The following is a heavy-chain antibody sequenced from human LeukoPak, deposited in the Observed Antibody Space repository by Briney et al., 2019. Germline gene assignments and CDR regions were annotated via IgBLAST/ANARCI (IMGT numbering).Heavy chain of an antibody. CDR1: GFTFSTFG. CDR3: AKDQDSSSWYVDY. Sequence: GGSLRLSCAASGFTFSTFGMHWVRQAPGKGLEWVTFIQYDGSNKYYADSVKGRFTISRDNSKKTLYLQMNSLRGEDTAVYYCAKDQDSSSWYVDYWGQGTLVTVSS. V-gene: IGHV3-30*02. CDR2: IQYDGSNK. J-gene: IGHJ4*02. D-gene: IGHD6-13*01.